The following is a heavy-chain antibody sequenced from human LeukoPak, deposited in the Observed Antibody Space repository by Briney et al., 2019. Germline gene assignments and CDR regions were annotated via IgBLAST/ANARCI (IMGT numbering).Heavy chain of an antibody. Sequence: PGGSLRLSCAASGFTFSSYAMSWVRQAPGKGLDWVSGMSGGGGSTFYADSVKGRFSISRDNSKNTLYLQVNSLRAEDTAVYYCAKGHQECTTASCSCYFDFWGQGTLVTVSS. CDR2: MSGGGGST. V-gene: IGHV3-23*01. CDR1: GFTFSSYA. CDR3: AKGHQECTTASCSCYFDF. D-gene: IGHD2-2*01. J-gene: IGHJ4*02.